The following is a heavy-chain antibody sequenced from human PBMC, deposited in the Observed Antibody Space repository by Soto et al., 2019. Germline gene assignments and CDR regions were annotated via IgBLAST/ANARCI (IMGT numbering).Heavy chain of an antibody. CDR3: AKLTVVAATNAIPQHELEVDY. D-gene: IGHD2-15*01. CDR2: ISYDGSNK. CDR1: GFTFSSYG. Sequence: QVQLVESGGGVVQPGRSLRLSCAASGFTFSSYGMHWVRQAPGKGLEWVAVISYDGSNKYYADSVKGRFTISRDNSKNTLYLQMNSLRAEDTAVYYCAKLTVVAATNAIPQHELEVDYWGQGTLVTVSS. J-gene: IGHJ4*02. V-gene: IGHV3-30*18.